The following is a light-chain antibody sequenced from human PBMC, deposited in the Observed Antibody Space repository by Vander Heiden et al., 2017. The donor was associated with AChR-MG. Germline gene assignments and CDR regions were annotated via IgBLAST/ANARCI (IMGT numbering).Light chain of an antibody. V-gene: IGLV2-14*01. J-gene: IGLJ2*01. Sequence: QSALPPPAAVSGSPGQSITISCTGTYSDFGGYDFVSWYRQHPGEAPKVILYDVNDRPSGVPSRFSGSKSGNTASLTISGLQAEDEAHYYCSSYTSTSILVVFGGGTKLTVL. CDR2: DVN. CDR3: SSYTSTSILVV. CDR1: YSDFGGYDF.